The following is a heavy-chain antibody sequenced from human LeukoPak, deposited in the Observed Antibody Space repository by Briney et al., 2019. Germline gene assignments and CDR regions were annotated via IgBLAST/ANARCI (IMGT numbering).Heavy chain of an antibody. CDR1: GFTVSSNY. J-gene: IGHJ6*02. V-gene: IGHV3-66*01. D-gene: IGHD3-10*01. Sequence: GGSLRLSCAASGFTVSSNYMSWVRQAPGKGLEWVSVIYSGGSTYYADSVKGRFTISRDNSKNTLYLQMNSLRAEDTAVYYCARGSPVLLWFGEYLFGMDVWGQGTTVTVSS. CDR2: IYSGGST. CDR3: ARGSPVLLWFGEYLFGMDV.